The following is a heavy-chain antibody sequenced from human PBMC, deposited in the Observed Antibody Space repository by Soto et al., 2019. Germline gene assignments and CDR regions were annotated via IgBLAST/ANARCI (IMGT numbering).Heavy chain of an antibody. Sequence: QVQLVESGGGVVQPGRSLRLSCAASGFTFSSYAMHWVRQAPGKGLEWVAVISYDGSNKYYADSVKGRFTISRDNSKNTLYLQMNSLRAEDTAVYYCASPPSSRDYWGQGTLVTVSS. D-gene: IGHD6-13*01. CDR3: ASPPSSRDY. J-gene: IGHJ4*02. CDR2: ISYDGSNK. CDR1: GFTFSSYA. V-gene: IGHV3-30-3*01.